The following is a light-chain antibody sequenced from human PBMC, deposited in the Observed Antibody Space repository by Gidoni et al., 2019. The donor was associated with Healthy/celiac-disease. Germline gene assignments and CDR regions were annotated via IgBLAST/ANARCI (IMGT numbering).Light chain of an antibody. CDR1: QSVSRSY. V-gene: IGKV3-20*01. CDR2: GAS. J-gene: IGKJ2*01. Sequence: EIVLTQSPGTLSLSPGDRATLSCRASQSVSRSYLAWYQQKPSQAPRLLVYGASSRATGIPDRFSGSGSGTEFTLTISRMEPEDFAVYYCQQYGRSPYTFGQGYQAGDQT. CDR3: QQYGRSPYT.